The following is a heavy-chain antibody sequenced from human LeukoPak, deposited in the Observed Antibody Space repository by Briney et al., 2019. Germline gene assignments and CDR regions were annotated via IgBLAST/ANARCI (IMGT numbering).Heavy chain of an antibody. CDR2: ISGSGGST. V-gene: IGHV3-23*01. CDR1: GFTFSSYA. Sequence: GGSLRLSCTASGFTFSSYAMSWVRQAPGKGLEWVSAISGSGGSTYYADSVKGRFTISRDNSKNTLYLQMNSLRAEDTAVYYCAKDLPLSGSYRDVFDYWGQGTLVTVSS. J-gene: IGHJ4*02. D-gene: IGHD1-26*01. CDR3: AKDLPLSGSYRDVFDY.